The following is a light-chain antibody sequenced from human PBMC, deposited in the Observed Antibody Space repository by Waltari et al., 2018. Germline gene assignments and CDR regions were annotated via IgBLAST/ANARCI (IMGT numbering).Light chain of an antibody. V-gene: IGKV3-11*01. CDR1: QSVSSY. CDR2: DAS. CDR3: QQRSNWPPIT. Sequence: EIVLTQSPATLSLSPGERATLSCRARQSVSSYLAWYQQKPGQAPRLLIYDASNRATGIAARFSGSGSGTDDTLTISSLEPEDFAVYYCQQRSNWPPITFGQGTRLEIK. J-gene: IGKJ5*01.